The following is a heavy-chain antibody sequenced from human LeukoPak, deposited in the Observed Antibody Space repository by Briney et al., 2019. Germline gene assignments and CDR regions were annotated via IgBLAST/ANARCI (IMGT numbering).Heavy chain of an antibody. J-gene: IGHJ6*03. Sequence: GGSLRLSCAASGFTFSSYGMSWVRQAPGKGLEWVSAISGSGGSTYYADSVKGRFTISRDNSKNTLYLQMNSLRAEDTAVYYCAKVQGYLSRGATHYYYYYMDVRGKGTTVTISS. CDR3: AKVQGYLSRGATHYYYYYMDV. CDR2: ISGSGGST. V-gene: IGHV3-23*01. D-gene: IGHD6-19*01. CDR1: GFTFSSYG.